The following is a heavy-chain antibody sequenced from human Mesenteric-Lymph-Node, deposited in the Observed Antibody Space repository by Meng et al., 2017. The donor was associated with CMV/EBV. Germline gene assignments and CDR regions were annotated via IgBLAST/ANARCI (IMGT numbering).Heavy chain of an antibody. D-gene: IGHD2-15*01. CDR1: SVSDYY. Sequence: SVSDYYWSWIRQPPGKGLEWIGEINHSGNTIYNPSLKSRATISVDTSKNQFSLKLSSVTAADTAVYYCAKELGYCSGGNCYGGVFDYWGQGNLVTVSS. J-gene: IGHJ4*02. V-gene: IGHV4-34*01. CDR3: AKELGYCSGGNCYGGVFDY. CDR2: INHSGNT.